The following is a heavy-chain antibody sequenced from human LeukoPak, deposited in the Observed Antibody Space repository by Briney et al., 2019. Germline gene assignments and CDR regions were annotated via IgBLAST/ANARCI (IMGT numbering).Heavy chain of an antibody. J-gene: IGHJ4*02. CDR3: AREQTEWYFDY. CDR2: INSGGTVT. Sequence: GGSLRLSCAASGFTFSSYAMSWVRQAPGKGLVWVSRINSGGTVTNYADSVKGRLTISRDNSKNTLYLQMNSLRAEDTAVYYCAREQTEWYFDYWGQGTLVTVSS. D-gene: IGHD3-3*01. CDR1: GFTFSSYA. V-gene: IGHV3-23*03.